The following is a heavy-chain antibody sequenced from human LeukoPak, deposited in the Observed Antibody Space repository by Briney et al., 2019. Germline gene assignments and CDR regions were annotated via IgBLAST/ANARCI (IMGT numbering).Heavy chain of an antibody. CDR2: IYYSGNT. Sequence: PSETLSLTCTVSGGSINSSYWSWIRQPPGEGLEWIGYIYYSGNTNYTPSLKSRVAISVDTSNNQLSLKLSSVTAADTAVYYCARHRAPGTRHAFDIWGQGTMVTVSS. D-gene: IGHD1-1*01. V-gene: IGHV4-59*08. CDR3: ARHRAPGTRHAFDI. CDR1: GGSINSSY. J-gene: IGHJ3*02.